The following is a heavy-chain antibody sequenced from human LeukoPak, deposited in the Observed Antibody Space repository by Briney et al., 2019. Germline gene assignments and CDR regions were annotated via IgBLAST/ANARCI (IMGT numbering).Heavy chain of an antibody. CDR2: INHSGST. CDR1: VGSFSGYY. CDR3: ARVANLAYADY. Sequence: SETLSLTCAVYVGSFSGYYWSWIRQPPGKGLECIGEINHSGSTNYNPSLKSRVTISVDTSKNQFSLKLSSVTAADTAVYYCARVANLAYADYWGQGTLVTVSS. D-gene: IGHD4/OR15-4a*01. J-gene: IGHJ4*02. V-gene: IGHV4-34*01.